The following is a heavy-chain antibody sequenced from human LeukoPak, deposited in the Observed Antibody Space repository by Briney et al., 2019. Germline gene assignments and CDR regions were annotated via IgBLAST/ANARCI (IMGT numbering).Heavy chain of an antibody. CDR1: GGSISSSSYY. CDR2: IYYSGST. V-gene: IGHV4-39*07. Sequence: SETLSLTCTVSGGSISSSSYYWGWIRQPPGKGLEWIGSIYYSGSTYYNPSLKSRVTISVDTSKNQFSLKLSSVTAADTAVYYCAREAKDCSSTSCYTGDGAFDIWGQGTMVTVSS. CDR3: AREAKDCSSTSCYTGDGAFDI. J-gene: IGHJ3*02. D-gene: IGHD2-2*02.